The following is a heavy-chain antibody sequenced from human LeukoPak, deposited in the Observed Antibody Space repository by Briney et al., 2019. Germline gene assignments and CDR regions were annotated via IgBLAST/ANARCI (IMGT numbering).Heavy chain of an antibody. CDR1: GGSFSGYY. V-gene: IGHV4-34*01. Sequence: SETLSLSCAVYGGSFSGYYWSWIRQPPGKGLEWIGEINHSGSTNYNPSLKSRVIISVDTSKNQFSLKLSSVTAADTAVYYCARVEEGYGSGRRENYYYYYMDVWGKGTTVTISS. CDR2: INHSGST. D-gene: IGHD3-10*01. J-gene: IGHJ6*03. CDR3: ARVEEGYGSGRRENYYYYYMDV.